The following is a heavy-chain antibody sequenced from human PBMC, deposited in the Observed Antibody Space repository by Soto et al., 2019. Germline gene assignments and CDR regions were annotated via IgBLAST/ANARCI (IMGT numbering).Heavy chain of an antibody. V-gene: IGHV3-53*01. CDR1: GFTVRSNSISNY. J-gene: IGHJ4*02. CDR3: AREGSSGYYYVPLGDY. Sequence: EVQLVESGGGLIQPGGSLRLSCAASGFTVRSNSISNYMSWVRQAPGKGLEWVSTFENGATTYYADSVKGRFTISRDNAKNSLYLQMNSLRAEDTAVYYCAREGSSGYYYVPLGDYWGQGTLVTVSS. CDR2: FENGATT. D-gene: IGHD3-22*01.